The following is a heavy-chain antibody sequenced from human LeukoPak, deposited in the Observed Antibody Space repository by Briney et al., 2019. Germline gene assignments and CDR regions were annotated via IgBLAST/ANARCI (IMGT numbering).Heavy chain of an antibody. Sequence: GGSLRLSCAASGFTFSTYSMNWVRQAPGKGLEWVSGISDSGAETYYADSVKGRFTISRDNSNNKLYLQLKSLRVEDTALYYCTNLASYWGQGTLVIVSS. CDR2: ISDSGAET. J-gene: IGHJ4*02. CDR1: GFTFSTYS. V-gene: IGHV3-23*01. CDR3: TNLASY.